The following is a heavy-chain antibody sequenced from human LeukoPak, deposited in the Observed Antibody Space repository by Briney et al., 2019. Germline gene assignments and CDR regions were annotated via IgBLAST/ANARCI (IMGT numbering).Heavy chain of an antibody. J-gene: IGHJ5*02. V-gene: IGHV1-69*04. D-gene: IGHD3-16*01. CDR3: ARDPGGHGWFDP. Sequence: ASVKVSCKASGYTFTSYAISWVRQAPGQGLEWMGRIIPILGIANYAQKFQGRVTITADKSTSTAYMELSSLRSEDTAVYYCARDPGGHGWFDPWGQGTLVTVSS. CDR1: GYTFTSYA. CDR2: IIPILGIA.